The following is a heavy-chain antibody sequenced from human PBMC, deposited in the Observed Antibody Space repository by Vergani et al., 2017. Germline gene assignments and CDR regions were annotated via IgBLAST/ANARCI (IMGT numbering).Heavy chain of an antibody. CDR3: ARXPITIFLLYGMDV. CDR2: ISSNGGST. J-gene: IGHJ6*02. D-gene: IGHD3-9*01. CDR1: GFTFIRYA. V-gene: IGHV3-64*01. Sequence: EVQLVESGGGLVQPGGSLRLSCAASGFTFIRYAMHWVRQAPGKGLEYVSTISSNGGSTYYANSVKGRFIISRDNSKNTLYLQMGSLRAEDMAVYYCARXPITIFLLYGMDVWGHGTTVTVSS.